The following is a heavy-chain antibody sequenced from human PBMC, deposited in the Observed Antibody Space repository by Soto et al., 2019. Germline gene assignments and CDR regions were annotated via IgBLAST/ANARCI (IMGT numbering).Heavy chain of an antibody. CDR1: GDSVSSNSVV. D-gene: IGHD3-16*02. CDR2: TYYRSKWFY. Sequence: PTLSLTCAISGDSVSSNSVVWNWIRQSPSRGLEWLGRTYYRSKWFYEYAESVRSRIAINPDTFRNQFSLRLNSVTPEDTAVYYCASGAFIVSPCPGFDVLGQGT. J-gene: IGHJ3*01. V-gene: IGHV6-1*01. CDR3: ASGAFIVSPCPGFDV.